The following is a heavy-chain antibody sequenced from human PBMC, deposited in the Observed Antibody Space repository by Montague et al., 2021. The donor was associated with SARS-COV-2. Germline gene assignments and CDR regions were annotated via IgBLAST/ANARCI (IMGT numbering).Heavy chain of an antibody. CDR1: GFSLSTSGMC. Sequence: PALVKPTQTLTLTCNFSGFSLSTSGMCVSWIRQPQGKALEWLALXXWDDDKYYSTSLKTRLTISKDTSKDQVVLTMTNMDPVDTATYYCARMSVVVTAIHYYSYGMDVWGQGTTVTVSS. J-gene: IGHJ6*02. CDR2: XXWDDDK. V-gene: IGHV2-70*01. D-gene: IGHD2-21*02. CDR3: ARMSVVVTAIHYYSYGMDV.